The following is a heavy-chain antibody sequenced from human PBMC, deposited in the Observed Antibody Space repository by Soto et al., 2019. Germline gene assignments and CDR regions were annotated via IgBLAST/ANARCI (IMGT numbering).Heavy chain of an antibody. Sequence: GGSLRLCCSASGFTFNNYPMHWVRQAPGKGLEYVSAISSNGVTTYYADSVKGRFTISRDNSKNTLYLQMSSLRPDDTAVYYCVKCFGDTLATQAYWSQGTL. D-gene: IGHD5-12*01. CDR2: ISSNGVTT. CDR1: GFTFNNYP. V-gene: IGHV3-64D*08. CDR3: VKCFGDTLATQAY. J-gene: IGHJ4*02.